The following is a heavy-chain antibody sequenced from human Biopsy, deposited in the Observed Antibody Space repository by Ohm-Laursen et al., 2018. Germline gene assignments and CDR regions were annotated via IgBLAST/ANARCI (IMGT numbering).Heavy chain of an antibody. CDR3: ARDVSSDLNSRSYVDF. CDR1: GYIFSSYG. CDR2: ISPYNGNT. Sequence: ASVKVSCKVSGYIFSSYGISWVRQAPGQGPEWIGWISPYNGNTNYTQKFQDRVTMTTDTSTSTAYLDLTSLTSDDTAVYYCARDVSSDLNSRSYVDFWGQGSPVTVSA. V-gene: IGHV1-18*01. J-gene: IGHJ4*02. D-gene: IGHD2-2*01.